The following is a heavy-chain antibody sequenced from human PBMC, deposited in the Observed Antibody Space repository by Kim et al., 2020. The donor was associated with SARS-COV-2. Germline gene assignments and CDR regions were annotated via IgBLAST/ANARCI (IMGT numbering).Heavy chain of an antibody. V-gene: IGHV3-23*01. Sequence: GGSLRLSCAASGFTFSSYAMSWVRQAPGKGLEWVSAISGSGGSTYYADSVKGRFTISRDNSKNTLYLQMNSLRAEDTAVYYCAKGYDDSSGYYDYYGMDVWGQGTTVTVSS. CDR1: GFTFSSYA. J-gene: IGHJ6*02. CDR3: AKGYDDSSGYYDYYGMDV. D-gene: IGHD3-22*01. CDR2: ISGSGGST.